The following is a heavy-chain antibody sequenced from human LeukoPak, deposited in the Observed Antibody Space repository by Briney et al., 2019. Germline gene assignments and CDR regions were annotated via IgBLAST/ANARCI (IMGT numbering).Heavy chain of an antibody. CDR3: ARPRAVAGGGYDY. Sequence: GGSLRLSCAASGFTFSSYSMNWVRQAPGKGLEWVSSISSSSSYIYYADSVKGRFSISRDNAKNSLYLQMNSLRAEDTAVYYCARPRAVAGGGYDYRGQGTLVTVSS. V-gene: IGHV3-21*01. CDR2: ISSSSSYI. D-gene: IGHD6-19*01. J-gene: IGHJ4*02. CDR1: GFTFSSYS.